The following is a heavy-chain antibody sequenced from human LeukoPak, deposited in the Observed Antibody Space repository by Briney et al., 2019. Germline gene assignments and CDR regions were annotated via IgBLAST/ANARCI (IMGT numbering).Heavy chain of an antibody. CDR1: GGSISSGSYY. V-gene: IGHV4-61*02. CDR3: ARGPSYSSSWYRVWYFDL. Sequence: PSETLSLTCTVSGGSISSGSYYWSWIRQPAGKGLEWIGRIYTSGSTNYNPSLKSRVTISVDTSKNQFSLKLSSVTAADTAVYHCARGPSYSSSWYRVWYFDLWGRGTLVTVSS. J-gene: IGHJ2*01. CDR2: IYTSGST. D-gene: IGHD6-13*01.